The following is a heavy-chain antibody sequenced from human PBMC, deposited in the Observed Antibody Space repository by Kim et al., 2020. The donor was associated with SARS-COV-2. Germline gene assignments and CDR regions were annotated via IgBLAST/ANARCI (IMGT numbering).Heavy chain of an antibody. V-gene: IGHV5-51*01. CDR3: ARQSPVPTASRGYSYGFHGMDV. J-gene: IGHJ6*02. D-gene: IGHD5-18*01. Sequence: GESLKISCKGSGYSFTSYWIGWVRQMPGKGLEWMGIIYPGDSDTRYSPSFQGQVTISADKSISTAYLQWSSLKASDTAMYYCARQSPVPTASRGYSYGFHGMDVWGQGTTVTVSS. CDR1: GYSFTSYW. CDR2: IYPGDSDT.